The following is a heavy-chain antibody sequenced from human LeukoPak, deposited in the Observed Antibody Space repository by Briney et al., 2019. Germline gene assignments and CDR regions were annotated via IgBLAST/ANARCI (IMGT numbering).Heavy chain of an antibody. CDR3: AKDRSCTNNICHGDFDY. D-gene: IGHD2-8*01. V-gene: IGHV3-23*01. Sequence: GGSLRLSCAASGFTFRKYAMTWVRQAPGKGLEWVSGINDSGSSTYYTDSVKGRLTISRDNAKNTVYLQMNNLRVEDMAVYYCAKDRSCTNNICHGDFDYWGQGTLVTVSS. J-gene: IGHJ4*02. CDR1: GFTFRKYA. CDR2: INDSGSST.